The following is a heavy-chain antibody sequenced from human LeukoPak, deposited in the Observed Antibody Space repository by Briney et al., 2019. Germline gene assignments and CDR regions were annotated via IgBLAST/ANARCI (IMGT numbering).Heavy chain of an antibody. Sequence: ETLSLTCTVSGGSISSGGYYWSWIRQAPGKGLEWVSVIYSGDSTYYADSVKGYADSVKGRFTISRDNSKNTLYLQMNSLRAEDTAVYYCARDSYIPNRYYYGMDVWGQGTTVTVSS. V-gene: IGHV3-66*01. CDR2: IYSGDST. D-gene: IGHD2-21*01. CDR1: GGSISSGGYY. CDR3: ARDSYIPNRYYYGMDV. J-gene: IGHJ6*02.